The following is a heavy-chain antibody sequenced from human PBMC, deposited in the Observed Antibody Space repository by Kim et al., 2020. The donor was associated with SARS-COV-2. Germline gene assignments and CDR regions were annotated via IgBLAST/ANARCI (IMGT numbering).Heavy chain of an antibody. Sequence: GGSLRLSCAASGFTFNNYAMNWVRQVPGKGLEWVSTISGSGGSTNYADSVKGRFTISRDNSKNTLYLQMNSLRAEDTAVYYCAKTVYPYYDSSALRGAFDIWGQGTMVTVSS. CDR2: ISGSGGST. CDR3: AKTVYPYYDSSALRGAFDI. J-gene: IGHJ3*02. V-gene: IGHV3-23*01. CDR1: GFTFNNYA. D-gene: IGHD3-22*01.